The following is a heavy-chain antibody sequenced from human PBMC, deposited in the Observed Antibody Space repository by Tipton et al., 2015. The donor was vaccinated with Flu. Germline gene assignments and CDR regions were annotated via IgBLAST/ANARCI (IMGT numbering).Heavy chain of an antibody. CDR1: GGSFSGYN. CDR2: ITHSGDT. D-gene: IGHD3-22*01. V-gene: IGHV4-34*01. Sequence: TLSLTCAVFGGSFSGYNWNWIRQAPGKGLEWVGEITHSGDTNYNPSLKSRVIISVDMSKNHFSLKLSSVTAADTAVYYYARAQHYDSNAYYYYYMDVWDKGATVTVSS. CDR3: ARAQHYDSNAYYYYYMDV. J-gene: IGHJ6*03.